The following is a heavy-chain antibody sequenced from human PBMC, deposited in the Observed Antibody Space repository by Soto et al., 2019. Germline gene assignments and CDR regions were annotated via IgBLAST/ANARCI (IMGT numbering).Heavy chain of an antibody. CDR1: GYTFTSYG. CDR3: ARDSDGDYDYGMDI. Sequence: GASVKVSCKASGYTFTSYGISWVRQAPGQGLEWMGWISAYNGNTNHAQKLQGRVTMTTDTSTSTAYMELRSLRSDDTAVYYCARDSDGDYDYGMDIWGQGTTVTVSS. CDR2: ISAYNGNT. D-gene: IGHD4-17*01. V-gene: IGHV1-18*04. J-gene: IGHJ6*02.